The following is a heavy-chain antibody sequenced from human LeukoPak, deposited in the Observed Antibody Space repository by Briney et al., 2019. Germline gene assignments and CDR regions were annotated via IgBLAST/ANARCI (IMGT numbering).Heavy chain of an antibody. D-gene: IGHD2-21*01. CDR3: ARAYYWVDS. Sequence: PSETLSLTCTVSGGSINSGSFFWTWIRQPAGQPAGKGLGWIGRIYTTGRTTYNPSLESRVTISADMSKNQFSLQLTSVTAADTAVYYCARAYYWVDSWGQGVLVSVSS. J-gene: IGHJ5*01. CDR2: IYTTGRT. V-gene: IGHV4-61*02. CDR1: GGSINSGSFF.